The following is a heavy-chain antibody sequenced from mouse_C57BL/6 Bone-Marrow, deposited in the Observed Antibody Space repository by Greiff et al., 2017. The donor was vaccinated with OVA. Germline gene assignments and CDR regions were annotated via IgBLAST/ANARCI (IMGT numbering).Heavy chain of an antibody. Sequence: EVMLVESGGDLVKPGGSLKLSCAASGFTFSSYGMSWVRQTPDKRLEWVATISSGGSYTYYPDRVKGRFTISRDNAKNTLYRQMSSLKSEDTTRYYCARQESFDYWGQGTTLTVSS. CDR2: ISSGGSYT. CDR3: ARQESFDY. J-gene: IGHJ2*01. V-gene: IGHV5-6*02. CDR1: GFTFSSYG.